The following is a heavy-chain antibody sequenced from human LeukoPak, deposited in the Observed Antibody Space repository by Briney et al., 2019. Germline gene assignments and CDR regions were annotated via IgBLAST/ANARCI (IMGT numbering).Heavy chain of an antibody. D-gene: IGHD3-22*01. V-gene: IGHV4-61*08. CDR1: GGSISSGGYY. J-gene: IGHJ4*02. CDR3: ARSDYDSPFDY. CDR2: IYYSGST. Sequence: SETLSLTCTVSGGSISSGGYYWSWIRQPPGKGLEWIGYIYYSGSTNYNPSLKSRVTISVDTSKNQFSLKLSSVTAADTAVYYCARSDYDSPFDYWGQGTLVTVSS.